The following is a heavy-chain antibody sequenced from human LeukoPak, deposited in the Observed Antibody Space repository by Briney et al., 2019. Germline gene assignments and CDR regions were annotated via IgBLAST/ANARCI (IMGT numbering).Heavy chain of an antibody. J-gene: IGHJ4*02. CDR1: GFTFSSYS. V-gene: IGHV3-48*01. Sequence: GGSLRLSCAASGFTFSSYSMNWVRQAPGKGLEWVSYISSSSSTIYYADSVKGRFTISRDNSKNTLYLQMNSLRAEDTAVYYCAKVPYGDYAYFDYWGQGTLVTVSS. D-gene: IGHD4-17*01. CDR3: AKVPYGDYAYFDY. CDR2: ISSSSSTI.